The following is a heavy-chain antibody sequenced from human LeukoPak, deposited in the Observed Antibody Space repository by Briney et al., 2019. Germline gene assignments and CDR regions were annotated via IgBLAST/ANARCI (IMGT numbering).Heavy chain of an antibody. D-gene: IGHD5-12*01. CDR1: GGPISSSSYY. CDR2: IYYSGST. J-gene: IGHJ4*02. V-gene: IGHV4-39*01. Sequence: SETLSLTCTVSGGPISSSSYYWGWIRQPPGKGLEWSGSIYYSGSTYYNPSLKSRVTISVDTSKNQFSLKLSSVTAADTAVYYCARQTEWLRLLSFDYWGQGTLVTVSS. CDR3: ARQTEWLRLLSFDY.